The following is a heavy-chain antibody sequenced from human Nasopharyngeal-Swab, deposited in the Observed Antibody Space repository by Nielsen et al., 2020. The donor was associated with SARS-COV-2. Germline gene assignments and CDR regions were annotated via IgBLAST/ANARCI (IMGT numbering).Heavy chain of an antibody. CDR1: GYTLTELS. J-gene: IGHJ5*02. Sequence: ASVKVSCKVSGYTLTELSMHWVRQAPGKGLEWMGGFDPEDGETIYAQKFQGGVTMTEDTSTDTAYMELSSLRSEDTAVYYCATGPGQLVLGWFDPWGQGTLVTVSS. CDR2: FDPEDGET. D-gene: IGHD6-13*01. CDR3: ATGPGQLVLGWFDP. V-gene: IGHV1-24*01.